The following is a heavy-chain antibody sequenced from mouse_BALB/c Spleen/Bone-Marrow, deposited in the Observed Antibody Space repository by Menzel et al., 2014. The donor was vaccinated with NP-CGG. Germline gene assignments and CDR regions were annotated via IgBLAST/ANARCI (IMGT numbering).Heavy chain of an antibody. Sequence: EVQLQQSGAELVKPGASVKLSCTASGFNIKDTYMHWVKQRPEQGLEWIGRIDPANGNTKYDPKFQGKATITADTSSNTPSLQLSRLTSVDTAAYYCAVYFSGISSLVFWGPGTLVSVSP. CDR3: AVYFSGISSLVF. D-gene: IGHD1-1*01. CDR1: GFNIKDTY. J-gene: IGHJ3*01. V-gene: IGHV14-3*02. CDR2: IDPANGNT.